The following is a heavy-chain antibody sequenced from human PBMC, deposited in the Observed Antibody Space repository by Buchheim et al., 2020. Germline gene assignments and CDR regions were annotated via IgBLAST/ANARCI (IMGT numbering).Heavy chain of an antibody. CDR3: AREEEGCSGGSCYSLGYDY. D-gene: IGHD2-15*01. CDR1: GFTVSSNY. J-gene: IGHJ4*02. V-gene: IGHV3-66*02. Sequence: EVQLVESGGGLVQPGGSLRLSCAASGFTVSSNYMSWVRQAPRKGLEWVSVIYSGGSTYYADSVKGRFTISRDNSKNTLYLQMNSLRAEDTAVYYCAREEEGCSGGSCYSLGYDYWGQGTL. CDR2: IYSGGST.